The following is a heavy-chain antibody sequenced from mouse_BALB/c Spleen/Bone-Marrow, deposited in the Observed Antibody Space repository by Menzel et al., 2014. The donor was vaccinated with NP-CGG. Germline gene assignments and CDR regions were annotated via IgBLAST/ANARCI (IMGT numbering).Heavy chain of an antibody. J-gene: IGHJ4*01. CDR1: GYAFTSYR. Sequence: QVQLKQSGAELAKPGASVKMSCKASGYAFTSYRMHWVKQRPGQVLEWIGYINPSTGYTEYNLKFKDKATLTADKSSSTAYIQLSSLTSEDSAVYYCASPYGYEDYSAMDYWGQGTSVTVSS. CDR3: ASPYGYEDYSAMDY. D-gene: IGHD1-2*01. CDR2: INPSTGYT. V-gene: IGHV1-4*01.